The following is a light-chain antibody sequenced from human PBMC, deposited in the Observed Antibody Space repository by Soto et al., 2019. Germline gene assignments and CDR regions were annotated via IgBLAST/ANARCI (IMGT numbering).Light chain of an antibody. V-gene: IGKV1-17*01. Sequence: DIPMTQSPSSLSASVGDRVTITCRASPGINNYLSWYQQKPGTAPNLLIFGASTLQSGVPSRFSGSGSGTEFTLTISSLQPDDFATYCCQQYNSYWTFGQGTKVDIK. CDR2: GAS. J-gene: IGKJ1*01. CDR1: PGINNY. CDR3: QQYNSYWT.